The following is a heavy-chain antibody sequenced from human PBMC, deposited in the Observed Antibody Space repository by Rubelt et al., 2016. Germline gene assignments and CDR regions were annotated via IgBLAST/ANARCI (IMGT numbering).Heavy chain of an antibody. CDR1: GFTFSSYS. V-gene: IGHV3-48*04. D-gene: IGHD3-9*01. CDR3: AKALTTSSYYYYGLDV. CDR2: ISSSSSTI. Sequence: EVQLVESGGGLVQPGGSLRLSCAASGFTFSSYSMNWVRQAPGKGLEWVSYISSSSSTIYYADSVKGRFTISRDNAKNSLYLQMNSLRAEDTALYYCAKALTTSSYYYYGLDVWGQGTTVTVSS. J-gene: IGHJ6*02.